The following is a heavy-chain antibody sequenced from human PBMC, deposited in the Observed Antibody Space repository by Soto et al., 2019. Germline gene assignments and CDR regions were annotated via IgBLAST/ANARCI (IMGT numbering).Heavy chain of an antibody. CDR2: ISGSGGRT. D-gene: IGHD3-16*01. Sequence: EVQLLESGGGLVQPGGSLRLSGAASGFTFSTYAMSWVRQAPGKGLEWVSGISGSGGRTYYADSAKGRFTISRDNSKNTLYLQMNSLRAEDTAVYYCAKGRYTTSYYVDYWGQGTLVTVSS. J-gene: IGHJ4*02. CDR1: GFTFSTYA. CDR3: AKGRYTTSYYVDY. V-gene: IGHV3-23*01.